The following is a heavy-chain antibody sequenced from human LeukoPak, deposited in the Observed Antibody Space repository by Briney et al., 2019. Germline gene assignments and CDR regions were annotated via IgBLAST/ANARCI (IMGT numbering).Heavy chain of an antibody. CDR1: GFTFRSYG. CDR2: ISFDATNK. J-gene: IGHJ4*02. D-gene: IGHD3/OR15-3a*01. CDR3: ARDLNLGTSDSY. Sequence: GTSLRLSCAASGFTFRSYGIHWVRQAPGKGLEWVAMISFDATNKHYADSVRGRFTISRDNLKNTLSLEMNNLRPEDTAVYYCARDLNLGTSDSYWGQGTLVTVSS. V-gene: IGHV3-30*03.